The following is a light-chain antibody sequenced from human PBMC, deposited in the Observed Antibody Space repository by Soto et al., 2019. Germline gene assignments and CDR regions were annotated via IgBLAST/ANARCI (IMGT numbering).Light chain of an antibody. CDR1: QSISSW. CDR2: DAS. J-gene: IGKJ1*01. Sequence: DIQMTPSPSTLSASVGDRVTITCRASQSISSWLAWYQQKPGKAPKLLIYDASSLESGVPSRFSGSGSGPEFTLTISSLQPDDFATYYCQQYNSLWTFGQGTKVEI. V-gene: IGKV1-5*01. CDR3: QQYNSLWT.